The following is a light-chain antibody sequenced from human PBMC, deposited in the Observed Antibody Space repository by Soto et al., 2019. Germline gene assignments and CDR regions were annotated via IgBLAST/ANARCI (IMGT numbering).Light chain of an antibody. Sequence: QSVLTQPPSASGTPGQRVTISCSGSRSNIGSDAVNWFQQLPGTTPKLLIYGNYQRPSGVPDRFSGSKSGTSASLAISGLQSEDEADYYCAAWADSLNGYVRGSGTKLTVL. CDR1: RSNIGSDA. V-gene: IGLV1-44*01. CDR2: GNY. CDR3: AAWADSLNGYV. J-gene: IGLJ1*01.